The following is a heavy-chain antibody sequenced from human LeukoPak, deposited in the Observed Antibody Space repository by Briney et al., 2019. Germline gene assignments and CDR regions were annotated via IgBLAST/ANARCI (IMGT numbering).Heavy chain of an antibody. CDR2: INHSGST. D-gene: IGHD1-14*01. CDR1: GGSFSGYY. Sequence: SETLSLTCAVYGGSFSGYYWSWIRQPPGKGLEWIGEINHSGSTNYNPSLKSRVTISVDTSKNQFSLKLSSVTAAYTAVYYCARDGDNGYYDYWGQGTLVTVSS. J-gene: IGHJ4*02. V-gene: IGHV4-34*01. CDR3: ARDGDNGYYDY.